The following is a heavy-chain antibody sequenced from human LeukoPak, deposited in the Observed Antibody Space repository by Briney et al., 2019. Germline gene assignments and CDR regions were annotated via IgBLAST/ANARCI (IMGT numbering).Heavy chain of an antibody. CDR3: AFTTRDDFGEFFFDY. Sequence: PSETLSLTCAVSVGSLSTYYWSWIRQPPGKGVEWIGYIYHGGRAMYSPSLRSRVTISVDRPNNHFSLILTSVTAADTALYFCAFTTRDDFGEFFFDYWGQGTLVTASS. D-gene: IGHD4-17*01. J-gene: IGHJ4*02. CDR1: VGSLSTYY. CDR2: IYHGGRA. V-gene: IGHV4-59*01.